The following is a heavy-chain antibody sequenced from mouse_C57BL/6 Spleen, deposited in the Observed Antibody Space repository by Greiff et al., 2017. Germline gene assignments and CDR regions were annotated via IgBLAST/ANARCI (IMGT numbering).Heavy chain of an antibody. V-gene: IGHV1-54*01. Sequence: VQLQQSGAELVRPGTSVKVSCKASGYAFPNYLIEWVKQRPGQGLEWIGVINPGSGGTNYNEKFKGKATLTADKSSSTAYMQLSSLTSEDSAVYFCARWRDGSSPYYAMVYWGQGTSVTVSS. CDR2: INPGSGGT. J-gene: IGHJ4*01. CDR3: ARWRDGSSPYYAMVY. CDR1: GYAFPNYL. D-gene: IGHD1-1*01.